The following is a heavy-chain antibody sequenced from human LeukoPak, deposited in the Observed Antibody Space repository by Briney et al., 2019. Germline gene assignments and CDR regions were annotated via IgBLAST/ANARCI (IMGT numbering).Heavy chain of an antibody. V-gene: IGHV4-4*09. J-gene: IGHJ4*02. D-gene: IGHD1-26*01. CDR2: LYSSGRI. CDR3: ARGQEGATALFDY. CDR1: GGSISSCC. Sequence: SETLTLTCAVSGGSISSCCWSWIRQSPGKALEWIGYLYSSGRINYNPSLKSRVTISADTSKNQFSLNLSPVTAAVTGVYYCARGQEGATALFDYWGQGILVTVSS.